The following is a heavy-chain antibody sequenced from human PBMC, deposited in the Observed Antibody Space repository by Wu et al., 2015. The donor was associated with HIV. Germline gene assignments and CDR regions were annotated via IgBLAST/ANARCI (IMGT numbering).Heavy chain of an antibody. Sequence: QVQLVQSGAEVKKPGASVKVSCKTSEYTFTGYYMHWVRQAPGQGLEWMGWISPNSGGTNYAQTFQGRVTMTRDTSISTAYMELSRLSSDDTAVYYCASLNSIFYNNGWYLHFWGQGTLVTVSS. CDR3: ASLNSIFYNNGWYLHF. CDR2: ISPNSGGT. CDR1: EYTFTGYY. J-gene: IGHJ4*02. D-gene: IGHD6-19*01. V-gene: IGHV1-2*02.